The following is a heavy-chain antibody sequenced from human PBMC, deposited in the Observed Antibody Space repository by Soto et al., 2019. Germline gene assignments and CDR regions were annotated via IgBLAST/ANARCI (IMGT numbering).Heavy chain of an antibody. V-gene: IGHV1-18*01. CDR2: ISAYNGNT. D-gene: IGHD3-10*01. CDR3: ARAPYYYGSRSYFFDY. J-gene: IGHJ4*02. CDR1: GYTFTSYG. Sequence: ASVKVSCKASGYTFTSYGISWVRQAPGQGLEWMGWISAYNGNTNYAQKLQGRVTMTTDTSTSTAYMELRSLRSDDTAVYYCARAPYYYGSRSYFFDYWGQGTLVTVAS.